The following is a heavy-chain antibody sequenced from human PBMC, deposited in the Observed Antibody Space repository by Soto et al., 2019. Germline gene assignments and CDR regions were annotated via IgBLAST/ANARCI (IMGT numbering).Heavy chain of an antibody. Sequence: SEPRSLTCIVSGESISSSSYYWGWIRQPPGKGLEWIGSIYYSVRTYYNPSFKSRVTISIDTSKNQFSLKLSSVTATDTAVYYCARQRTTVVTQAYCEHWGQGAIVIVSA. J-gene: IGHJ1*01. CDR3: ARQRTTVVTQAYCEH. D-gene: IGHD2-21*02. CDR2: IYYSVRT. CDR1: GESISSSSYY. V-gene: IGHV4-39*01.